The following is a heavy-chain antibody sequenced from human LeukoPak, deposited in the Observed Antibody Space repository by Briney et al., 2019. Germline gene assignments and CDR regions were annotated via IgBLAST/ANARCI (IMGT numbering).Heavy chain of an antibody. CDR3: ARDRHYYDSSGYGY. J-gene: IGHJ4*02. Sequence: RASVKVSCKASGYTFTGYYMHWVRQAPGQGLEWMGWINPNSGGTNYAQKFQGRVTMTRDTSISTAYMELSRLRSDDTAVYYCARDRHYYDSSGYGYWGQGTLVTVSS. D-gene: IGHD3-22*01. V-gene: IGHV1-2*02. CDR1: GYTFTGYY. CDR2: INPNSGGT.